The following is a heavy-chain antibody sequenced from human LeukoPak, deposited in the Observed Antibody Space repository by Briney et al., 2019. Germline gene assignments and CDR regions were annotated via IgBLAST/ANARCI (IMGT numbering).Heavy chain of an antibody. Sequence: GGSLRLSCAASGFTFSSYSMNWVRQAPGKGLEWVSSISSGSSYIYYADSVKGRFTISRDNAKNSLYLQMNSLRAEDTAVYYCARYCSGGSCYGDDYWGQGTLVPVSS. CDR2: ISSGSSYI. CDR3: ARYCSGGSCYGDDY. V-gene: IGHV3-21*01. CDR1: GFTFSSYS. D-gene: IGHD2-15*01. J-gene: IGHJ4*02.